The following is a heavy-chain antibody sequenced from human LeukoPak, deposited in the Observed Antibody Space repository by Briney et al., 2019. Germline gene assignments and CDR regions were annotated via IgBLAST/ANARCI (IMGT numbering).Heavy chain of an antibody. D-gene: IGHD3-10*01. J-gene: IGHJ3*02. CDR2: IFYSGST. CDR1: GGSISTSSYY. CDR3: AKSNGYGLVDI. Sequence: SETLSLTCTVSGGSISTSSYYWGWVRQPPGEGLEWIGNIFYSGSTYYSPSLKSRVTISLDTSRNQFSLKLNSVTAADTAVYYCAKSNGYGLVDIWGRGTMVTVSS. V-gene: IGHV4-39*07.